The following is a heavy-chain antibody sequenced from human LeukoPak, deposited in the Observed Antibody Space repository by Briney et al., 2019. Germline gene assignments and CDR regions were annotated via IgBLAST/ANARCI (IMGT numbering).Heavy chain of an antibody. CDR2: IGWNKDKV. CDR3: AKAKRNSDYLFDY. V-gene: IGHV3-9*01. J-gene: IGHJ4*02. D-gene: IGHD5-12*01. CDR1: GFTFDDYV. Sequence: GGSLRLSCAASGFTFDDYVMHWVRQAPGKGLEWVSSIGWNKDKVLYADSLKGRFTISRDNARRSLFLQMDSLRAEDTAFYYCAKAKRNSDYLFDYWGQGTLVAVSS.